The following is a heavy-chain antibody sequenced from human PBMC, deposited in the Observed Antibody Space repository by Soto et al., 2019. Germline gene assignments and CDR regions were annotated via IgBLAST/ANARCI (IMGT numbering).Heavy chain of an antibody. V-gene: IGHV3-30*18. D-gene: IGHD1-7*01. CDR3: AKDRVGGTFYTPLGF. CDR1: GFNFDNYG. Sequence: GGSLRLSCQASGFNFDNYGMHWVRQAPGKGLEWVAVITYDGSNKYYADSVKGRFTISRDNSKNTLSLHLNTLKPEDTAVYHCAKDRVGGTFYTPLGFWGQGTRVTVSS. CDR2: ITYDGSNK. J-gene: IGHJ4*02.